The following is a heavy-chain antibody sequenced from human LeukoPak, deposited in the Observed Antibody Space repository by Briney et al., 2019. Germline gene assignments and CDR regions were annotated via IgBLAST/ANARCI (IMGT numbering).Heavy chain of an antibody. CDR3: ARMHDYGDYYFDY. CDR2: MYYSGSS. D-gene: IGHD4-17*01. J-gene: IGHJ4*02. Sequence: SETLSLTCSVSGDSISGSNYYWGWIRQPPGKGLEWIGNMYYSGSSYYNPSLKSRVTISVDTSKNQFSLKLRSVTAADTAVYYCARMHDYGDYYFDYWGQGTLVTVSS. V-gene: IGHV4-39*01. CDR1: GDSISGSNYY.